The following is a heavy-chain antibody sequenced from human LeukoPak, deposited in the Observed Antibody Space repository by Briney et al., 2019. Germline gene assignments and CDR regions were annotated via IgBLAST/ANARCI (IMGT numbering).Heavy chain of an antibody. Sequence: GGSLRLSCAASGFTVSSNYMSWVRQAPGKGLEWVSVIYSGGSTYYADSMKGRFTISRDNSKNTLYLQMNSLRAEDTAVYYCARDPSRARDGYNSVDYWGQGTLVTVSS. CDR1: GFTVSSNY. V-gene: IGHV3-66*02. CDR2: IYSGGST. D-gene: IGHD5-24*01. CDR3: ARDPSRARDGYNSVDY. J-gene: IGHJ4*02.